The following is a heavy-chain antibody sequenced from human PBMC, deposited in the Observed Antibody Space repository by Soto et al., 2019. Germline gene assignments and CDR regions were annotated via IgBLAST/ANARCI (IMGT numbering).Heavy chain of an antibody. V-gene: IGHV2-5*02. Sequence: QITLKESGPTLVKPTQTLTLTCTFSAFSLSTGGVGVGWTRQPPGKALEWLALIYWDDDKRYSPSLRSRLTTPTATSKTQFFLTLTNFDLVHTPTYYCKQRRCGGAFPHPFPSYSSHGPDFWGQGPTLPVSS. CDR2: IYWDDDK. CDR3: KQRRCGGAFPHPFPSYSSHGPDF. J-gene: IGHJ6*02. D-gene: IGHD2-21*01. CDR1: AFSLSTGGVG.